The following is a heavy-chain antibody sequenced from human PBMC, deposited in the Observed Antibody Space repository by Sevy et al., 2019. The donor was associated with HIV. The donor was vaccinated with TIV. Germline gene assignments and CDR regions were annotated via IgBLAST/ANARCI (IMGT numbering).Heavy chain of an antibody. CDR2: ISYDGSNK. CDR3: ARSRYCTNGLCYLYYYYGMDV. V-gene: IGHV3-30-3*01. Sequence: GGSLRLSCAASGFTFSSYAMHWVRQAPGKGLEWVAVISYDGSNKYYADSVKGRFTISRDNSKNTLYLQMNSLRAEDTAVYYCARSRYCTNGLCYLYYYYGMDVWGQGTTVTVSS. J-gene: IGHJ6*02. CDR1: GFTFSSYA. D-gene: IGHD2-8*01.